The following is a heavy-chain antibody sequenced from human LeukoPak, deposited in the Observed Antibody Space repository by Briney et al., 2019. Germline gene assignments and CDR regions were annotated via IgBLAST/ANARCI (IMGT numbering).Heavy chain of an antibody. CDR3: ATARYCSSTSCYRFDY. CDR2: VDPEDGET. D-gene: IGHD2-2*01. V-gene: IGHV1-69-2*01. CDR1: GYTFTDYY. J-gene: IGHJ4*02. Sequence: ASVKISCKASGYTFTDYYMHWVQQAPGKGLEWMGRVDPEDGETIYAEKFQGRVTITADTSTDTAYMELSSLRSEDTAVYYCATARYCSSTSCYRFDYWGQGTLVTVSS.